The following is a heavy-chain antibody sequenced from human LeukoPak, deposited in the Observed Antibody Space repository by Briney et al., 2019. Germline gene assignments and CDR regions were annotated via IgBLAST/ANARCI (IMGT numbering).Heavy chain of an antibody. CDR2: ISGDGGST. CDR1: GFTFDDYA. V-gene: IGHV3-43*02. J-gene: IGHJ6*02. D-gene: IGHD3-3*01. CDR3: AKDIPQRSYYDFWSGRAGDGMDV. Sequence: GGSLGLSCAASGFTFDDYAMHWVPQAPGKGLEWVSLISGDGGSTYYADSVKGRFTISRDNSKNSLYLQMNSLRTEDTALYYCAKDIPQRSYYDFWSGRAGDGMDVWGQRTPGSASS.